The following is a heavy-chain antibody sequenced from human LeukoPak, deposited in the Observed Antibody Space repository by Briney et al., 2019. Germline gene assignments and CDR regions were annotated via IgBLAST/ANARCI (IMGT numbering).Heavy chain of an antibody. CDR2: MSGYDSSK. D-gene: IGHD5-12*01. CDR1: GYTFSSHG. CDR3: ARDDYTGSSGGFDY. J-gene: IGHJ4*02. Sequence: GASVKVSCKTSGYTFSSHGISWVRQAPGQGLEWMGWMSGYDSSKNYAQKVQDRITMTTDTSTSTAYMELRSLTSDDTALYYCARDDYTGSSGGFDYWGQGTLVTVSS. V-gene: IGHV1-18*01.